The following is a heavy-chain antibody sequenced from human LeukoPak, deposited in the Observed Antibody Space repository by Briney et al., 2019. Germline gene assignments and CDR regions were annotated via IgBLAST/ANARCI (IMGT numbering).Heavy chain of an antibody. CDR3: ARGVTARDSYDV. V-gene: IGHV1-18*01. J-gene: IGHJ3*01. CDR1: GYTFTDFG. CDR2: ISTYDVDT. Sequence: ASVRVSCKASGYTFTDFGVSGVRQAPGKGLEWMGWISTYDVDTKYAQNFQGRVTMTTDTSTSTAYMDLRSLRSDDTAVYYCARGVTARDSYDVWGQGTLVIVSS. D-gene: IGHD2-21*02.